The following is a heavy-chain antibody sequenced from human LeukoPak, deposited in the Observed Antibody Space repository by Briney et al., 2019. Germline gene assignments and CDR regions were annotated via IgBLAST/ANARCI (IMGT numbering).Heavy chain of an antibody. CDR1: GGTFSSYA. J-gene: IGHJ5*02. D-gene: IGHD6-13*01. CDR2: IIPIFGTA. V-gene: IGHV1-69*13. Sequence: SVKVSCKASGGTFSSYAISWVRQAPGQGLEWMGGIIPIFGTANYAQKFQGRVTITADESTSTAYMELSSLRSEDTAVYYCAGSSSWNEVWFDPWGQGTLVTVSS. CDR3: AGSSSWNEVWFDP.